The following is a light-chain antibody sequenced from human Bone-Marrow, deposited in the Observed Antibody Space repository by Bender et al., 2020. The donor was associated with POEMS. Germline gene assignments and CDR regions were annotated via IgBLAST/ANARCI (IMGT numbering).Light chain of an antibody. CDR1: NIGVKS. CDR2: EDR. J-gene: IGLJ3*02. CDR3: QVWDSSDDYAGV. V-gene: IGLV3-21*02. Sequence: SYVLTQSPSVSVAPGQTARITCGGDNIGVKSVHWYQQKPGQAPVLVVYEDRDRPAGISERISGSNSGNTATLTISRVEVGDEADYYCQVWDSSDDYAGVFGGGTKLTVL.